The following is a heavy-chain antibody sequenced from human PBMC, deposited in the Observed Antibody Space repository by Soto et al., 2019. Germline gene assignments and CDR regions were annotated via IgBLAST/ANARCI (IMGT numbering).Heavy chain of an antibody. J-gene: IGHJ5*02. CDR3: ARWPFPWGRFDP. V-gene: IGHV3-11*01. CDR1: GIVFSDY. CDR2: ISGSGRTI. Sequence: QVQLVESGGGLVKPGGSLRLSCAASGIVFSDYMSWVRQAPGKGLEWLSYISGSGRTIYSADSVKGRCTISRDNATNSRYLQKNNVRAEAAAVYYCARWPFPWGRFDPWGQGTLVTVSS. D-gene: IGHD3-16*01.